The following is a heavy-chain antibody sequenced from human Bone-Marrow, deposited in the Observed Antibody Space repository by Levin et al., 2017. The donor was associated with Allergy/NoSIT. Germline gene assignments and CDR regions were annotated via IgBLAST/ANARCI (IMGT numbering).Heavy chain of an antibody. D-gene: IGHD2-15*01. CDR3: ARGTACGSCYVGTWYFDL. J-gene: IGHJ2*01. CDR1: GFSVSDNY. Sequence: PSETLSLTCAASGFSVSDNYMSWVRQAPGKGLEWVSLIYGAGRTRYADSVKGRFTISRDNSKNTLYLHMNSLRAEDTAVYYCARGTACGSCYVGTWYFDLWGRGTPVTVSS. V-gene: IGHV3-53*01. CDR2: IYGAGRT.